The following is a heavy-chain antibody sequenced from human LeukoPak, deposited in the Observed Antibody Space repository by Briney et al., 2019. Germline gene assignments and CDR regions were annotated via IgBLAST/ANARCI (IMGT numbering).Heavy chain of an antibody. CDR1: GGSVSSGSYY. CDR3: ATSTGSQLLWFGEFDY. Sequence: SETLSLTCTVSGGSVSSGSYYWSWIRQPPGKGLEWIGYIYYSGSANYNPSRTSRVTISVDTSKNQFSLKLSSVTAADTAVYYCATSTGSQLLWFGEFDYWGQGTLVTVSS. V-gene: IGHV4-61*01. D-gene: IGHD3-10*01. J-gene: IGHJ4*02. CDR2: IYYSGSA.